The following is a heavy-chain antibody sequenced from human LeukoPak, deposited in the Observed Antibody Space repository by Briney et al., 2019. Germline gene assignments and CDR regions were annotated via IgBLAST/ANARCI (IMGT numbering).Heavy chain of an antibody. J-gene: IGHJ4*02. CDR1: GYTFTSYG. CDR2: ISAYNGNT. CDR3: ARDKGFLEWLLPKNYYFDY. V-gene: IGHV1-18*01. Sequence: GASVKVSCKASGYTFTSYGISWVRQAPGQGLEWMGWISAYNGNTNYAQKLQGRVTMTTDTSTSTAYMELRSLGSDDTAVYYCARDKGFLEWLLPKNYYFDYWGQGTLVTVSS. D-gene: IGHD3-3*01.